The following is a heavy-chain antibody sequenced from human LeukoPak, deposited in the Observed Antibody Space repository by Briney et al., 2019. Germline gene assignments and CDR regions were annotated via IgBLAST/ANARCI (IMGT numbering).Heavy chain of an antibody. Sequence: TGGSLRLSCAASGFTFSSYAMSWDRQAPGKGLEWVSAISGSGDSTYYGDSVKGRFTISRDNSKNTLYLQMNSLRAEDTAVYYCAREFTIFGVVIQRYDAFDIWGQGTMVTVS. CDR1: GFTFSSYA. CDR3: AREFTIFGVVIQRYDAFDI. CDR2: ISGSGDST. D-gene: IGHD3-3*01. J-gene: IGHJ3*02. V-gene: IGHV3-23*01.